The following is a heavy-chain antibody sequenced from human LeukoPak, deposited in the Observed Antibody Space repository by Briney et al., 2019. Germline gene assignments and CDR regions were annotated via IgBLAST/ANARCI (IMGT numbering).Heavy chain of an antibody. Sequence: SVKVSCKASGGTFSSYAISWVRQAPGQGLEWMGGIIPIFGTANYAQKFQGRVTITADESTSTAYMELSSLRSEDTAVYYCARDPREVDTAMQGVYFRRYYGMDVWGQGTTVTVSS. D-gene: IGHD5-18*01. J-gene: IGHJ6*02. CDR3: ARDPREVDTAMQGVYFRRYYGMDV. CDR1: GGTFSSYA. V-gene: IGHV1-69*13. CDR2: IIPIFGTA.